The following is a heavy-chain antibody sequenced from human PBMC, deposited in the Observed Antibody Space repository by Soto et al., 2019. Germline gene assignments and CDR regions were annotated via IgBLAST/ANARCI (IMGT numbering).Heavy chain of an antibody. J-gene: IGHJ6*02. Sequence: QVQLVQSGAEVRKPGSSVTVSCKASGGTFSTYGITWVRQAPGQGLEWMGNIIPLIGTANYAQRFRGRGTITENAATTTASMELTSLRSEDTAVYYCARVVMTTVPASFYYGLDVWGQGTTVTVSS. CDR3: ARVVMTTVPASFYYGLDV. V-gene: IGHV1-69*18. CDR2: IIPLIGTA. D-gene: IGHD4-4*01. CDR1: GGTFSTYG.